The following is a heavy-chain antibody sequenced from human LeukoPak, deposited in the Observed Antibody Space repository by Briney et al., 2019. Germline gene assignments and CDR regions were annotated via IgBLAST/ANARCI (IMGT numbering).Heavy chain of an antibody. CDR2: IYYSGST. J-gene: IGHJ4*02. V-gene: IGHV4-39*07. CDR1: GGSISSSSYY. D-gene: IGHD6-13*01. CDR3: ARVTGYMTEDYFDY. Sequence: SETLSLTCTVSGGSISSSSYYWGWIRQPPGKGLEWIGSIYYSGSTYYNPSLKSRVTISVDTSKNQFSLKLRSVTAADTAVYYCARVTGYMTEDYFDYWGQGTLITVSS.